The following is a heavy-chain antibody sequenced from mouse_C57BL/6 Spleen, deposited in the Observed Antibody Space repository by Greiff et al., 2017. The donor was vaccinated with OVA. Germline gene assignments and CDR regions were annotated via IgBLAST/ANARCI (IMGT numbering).Heavy chain of an antibody. Sequence: QVQLQQPGAELVRPGTSVKLSCKASGYTFTSYWMHWVKQRPGQGLEWIGVIDPSDSYTTYNQKFKGKATLTVDTSSSTAYMQLSSLTSEDSAVYYCARRDDYDGGDYWGQGTTLTVSS. V-gene: IGHV1-59*01. J-gene: IGHJ2*01. D-gene: IGHD2-4*01. CDR3: ARRDDYDGGDY. CDR1: GYTFTSYW. CDR2: IDPSDSYT.